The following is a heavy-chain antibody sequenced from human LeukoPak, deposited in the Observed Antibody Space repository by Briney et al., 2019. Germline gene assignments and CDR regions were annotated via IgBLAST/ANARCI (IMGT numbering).Heavy chain of an antibody. V-gene: IGHV3-15*01. J-gene: IGHJ4*02. CDR3: TTDRPMYYYDSSGYSFFHY. CDR1: GFTFSNAW. Sequence: GGSLRLSCAASGFTFSNAWMSWVRQAPGKGLEWVGRIKSKTDGGTTDYAAPVKGRFTISRDDSKNTLYLQMNSLKTEDTAVYYCTTDRPMYYYDSSGYSFFHYWGQGTLVAVSS. D-gene: IGHD3-22*01. CDR2: IKSKTDGGTT.